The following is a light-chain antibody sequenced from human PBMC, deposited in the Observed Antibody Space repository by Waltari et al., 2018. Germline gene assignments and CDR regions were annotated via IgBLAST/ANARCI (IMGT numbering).Light chain of an antibody. CDR3: YSTDSSGDQRV. Sequence: YELTQSPSVSVSPGQTAKITCSGATLTRKYAYWYQQKSGQAPVLVIYEDNKRPSGIPERFSGSTSRTVATLTISGAQAEDEADYYCYSTDSSGDQRVFGAGTRVTVL. CDR2: EDN. V-gene: IGLV3-10*01. CDR1: TLTRKY. J-gene: IGLJ1*01.